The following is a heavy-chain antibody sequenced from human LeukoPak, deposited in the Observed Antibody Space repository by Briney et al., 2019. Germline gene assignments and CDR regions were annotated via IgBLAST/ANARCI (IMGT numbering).Heavy chain of an antibody. CDR2: ITPILGIA. V-gene: IGHV1-69*04. CDR3: ATERKWELPLPDY. Sequence: ASVKVSCEASGGTFSSYAISCVRQAPGQGLEWMGRITPILGIANYAQKFQGRVTITADKSTSTDYMELSSLRSEDTAVYYCATERKWELPLPDYWGQGTLVTVSS. CDR1: GGTFSSYA. D-gene: IGHD1-26*01. J-gene: IGHJ4*02.